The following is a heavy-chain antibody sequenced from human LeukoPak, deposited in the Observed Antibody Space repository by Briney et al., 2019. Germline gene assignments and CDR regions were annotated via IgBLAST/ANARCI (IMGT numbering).Heavy chain of an antibody. J-gene: IGHJ5*01. CDR2: FNGRGGYT. CDR1: GFTFNSYV. CDR3: ANPPTVTKIRFDS. D-gene: IGHD4-17*01. V-gene: IGHV3-23*01. Sequence: GGSLRLSCEVSGFTFNSYVMSWVRRAPGKGLEWVSSFNGRGGYTFYADSVKGRFTLSSDNSKNTLHLQMISLRAEDTAVYYCANPPTVTKIRFDSWGQGTLVTVSS.